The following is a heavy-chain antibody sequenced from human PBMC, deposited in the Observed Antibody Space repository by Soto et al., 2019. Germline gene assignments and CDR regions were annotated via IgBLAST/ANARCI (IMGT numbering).Heavy chain of an antibody. CDR3: ARDAYCGGDCYSGIYYGMDV. CDR1: GFTFSSYS. V-gene: IGHV3-21*01. J-gene: IGHJ6*02. D-gene: IGHD2-21*02. CDR2: ISSSSSYI. Sequence: GGSLRLSCAAPGFTFSSYSMNWVRQAPGKGLEWVSSISSSSSYIYYADSVKGRFTISRDNAKNSLYLQMNSLRAEDTAVYYCARDAYCGGDCYSGIYYGMDVWGQGTTVTVSS.